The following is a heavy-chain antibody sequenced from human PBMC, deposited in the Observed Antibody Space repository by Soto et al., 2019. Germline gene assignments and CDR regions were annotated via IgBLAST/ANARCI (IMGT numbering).Heavy chain of an antibody. CDR3: AKDLEGAVILGAFDI. Sequence: GGSLRLSCAASGFTFSSYGMHWVRQAPGKGLEWVAVISYDGSNKYYADSVKGRFTISRDNSKNTLYLQMNSLRAEDTAVYYCAKDLEGAVILGAFDIWGQGTMVTVSS. CDR1: GFTFSSYG. CDR2: ISYDGSNK. V-gene: IGHV3-30*18. D-gene: IGHD2-21*01. J-gene: IGHJ3*02.